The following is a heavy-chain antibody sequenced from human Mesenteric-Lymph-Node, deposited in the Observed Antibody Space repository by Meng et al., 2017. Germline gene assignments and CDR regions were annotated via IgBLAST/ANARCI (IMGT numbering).Heavy chain of an antibody. V-gene: IGHV1-46*01. CDR3: ARDRNYPYGMDV. CDR2: INCHGGST. Sequence: ASVKVSCKASGYIFTNHYMHWVRQAPGQGLEWMGVINCHGGSTTYAQKFQGRVTMTTDTSTNTAYMELRSLRSDDTAVYYCARDRNYPYGMDVWGQGTTVTVSS. CDR1: GYIFTNHY. J-gene: IGHJ6*02.